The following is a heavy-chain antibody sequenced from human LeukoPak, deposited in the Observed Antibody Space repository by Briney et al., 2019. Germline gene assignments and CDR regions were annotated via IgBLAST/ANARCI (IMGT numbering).Heavy chain of an antibody. Sequence: SETLSLTCAVYGGSFSSYYWGWIRQPPGKGLEWIGSIYYSGSTYYNPSLQSRVTISVDTSKNQFSLKLSSVTAADTAVYYCARDGYLAVDYWGQGTLVTVSS. J-gene: IGHJ4*02. CDR1: GGSFSSYY. V-gene: IGHV4-39*07. CDR3: ARDGYLAVDY. CDR2: IYYSGST. D-gene: IGHD2-2*03.